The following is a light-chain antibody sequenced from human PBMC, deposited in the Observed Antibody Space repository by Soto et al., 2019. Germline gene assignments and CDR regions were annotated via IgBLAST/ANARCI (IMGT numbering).Light chain of an antibody. J-gene: IGLJ1*01. CDR2: EVS. Sequence: QSVLTRPASVSGSPGQSITISCTGTSSDVGGYNYVSWYQQHPGKAPKLMIYEVSNRPSGVSNRFSGFKSGNTASLTISGLHAEDEADYYCSSYTTSSTRVFGTGTKLTVL. V-gene: IGLV2-14*01. CDR1: SSDVGGYNY. CDR3: SSYTTSSTRV.